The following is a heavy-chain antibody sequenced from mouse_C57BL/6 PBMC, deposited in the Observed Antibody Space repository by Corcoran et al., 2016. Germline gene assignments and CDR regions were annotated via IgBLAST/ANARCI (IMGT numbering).Heavy chain of an antibody. J-gene: IGHJ2*01. CDR2: INTYSGVP. CDR1: GYTFTTYG. V-gene: IGHV9-3*01. CDR3: AREVTTVVGDY. Sequence: QIQLVQSGPELKKPGETVKISCKASGYTFTTYGMSWVKQAPGKGLKWMGWINTYSGVPTYADDFKGRFAFSLEPSASTAYLQINNLKNEDTATYFCAREVTTVVGDYWGQGTTLTVSS. D-gene: IGHD1-1*01.